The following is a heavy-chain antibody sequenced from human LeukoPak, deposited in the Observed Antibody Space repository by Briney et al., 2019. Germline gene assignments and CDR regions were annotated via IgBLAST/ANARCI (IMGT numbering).Heavy chain of an antibody. D-gene: IGHD3-3*01. V-gene: IGHV3-30*03. CDR3: ARDRAWNYFAY. CDR2: ISNDGSRK. Sequence: GGSRRLYCAPSGFTFSRYVMHWVRQAPGKGLEWVAIISNDGSRKYCAHSVEGRFTISGDNSKNTLYLQMDSLRAEDTAVYYCARDRAWNYFAYWGQGTLVTVSS. J-gene: IGHJ4*02. CDR1: GFTFSRYV.